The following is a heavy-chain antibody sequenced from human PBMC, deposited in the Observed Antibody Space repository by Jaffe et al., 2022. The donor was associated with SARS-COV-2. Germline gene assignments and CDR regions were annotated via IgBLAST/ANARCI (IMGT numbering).Heavy chain of an antibody. V-gene: IGHV3-30-3*01. CDR2: ISYDGSNK. CDR1: GFTFSSYA. Sequence: QVQLVESGGGVVQPGRSLRLSCAASGFTFSSYAMHWVRQAPGKGLEWVAVISYDGSNKYYADSVKGRFTISRDNSKNTLYLQMNSLRAEDTAVYYCARGGMLELLGYFDYWGQGTLVTVSS. D-gene: IGHD1-26*01. CDR3: ARGGMLELLGYFDY. J-gene: IGHJ4*02.